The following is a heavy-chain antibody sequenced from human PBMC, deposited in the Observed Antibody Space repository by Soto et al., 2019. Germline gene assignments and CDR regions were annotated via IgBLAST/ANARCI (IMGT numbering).Heavy chain of an antibody. Sequence: PSETLSLTCTVSGGSISSSSYYWGWIRQPPGKGLEWIGSIYYSGSTYYNPSLKSRVTISVDTSKNQFSLKLSSVTAADTAVYYCARQEIRYYDSSGFRHSIDYWGQGTLVTVSS. D-gene: IGHD3-22*01. CDR3: ARQEIRYYDSSGFRHSIDY. CDR2: IYYSGST. V-gene: IGHV4-39*01. J-gene: IGHJ4*02. CDR1: GGSISSSSYY.